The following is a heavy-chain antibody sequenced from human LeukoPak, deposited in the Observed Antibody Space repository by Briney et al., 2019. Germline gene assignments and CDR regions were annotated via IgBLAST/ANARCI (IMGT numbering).Heavy chain of an antibody. V-gene: IGHV1-3*04. Sequence: GASVKVSCKASGYTFTSYAIQWVRQAPGQRLEWMGRILTGNGNTKYSQKFQDRVTITRDTSASTVYMELSSLRSEDTAVYYCARAACSWSCFDYWGQGILVTVSS. D-gene: IGHD2-15*01. J-gene: IGHJ4*02. CDR3: ARAACSWSCFDY. CDR1: GYTFTSYA. CDR2: ILTGNGNT.